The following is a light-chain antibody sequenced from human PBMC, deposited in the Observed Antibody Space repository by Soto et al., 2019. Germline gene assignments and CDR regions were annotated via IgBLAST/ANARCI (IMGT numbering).Light chain of an antibody. J-gene: IGKJ4*01. CDR1: QVINSY. V-gene: IGKV1-9*01. CDR2: AAS. CDR3: QQLNSYPLT. Sequence: DIQLAQSPSCLSASVGGRVTITCRSSQVINSYLAWYQQKPGKAPKLLIYAASNLQSGVPSRFSGSGSGTEFTLTISSLQPEDFATYYCQQLNSYPLTFGGGTKVDIK.